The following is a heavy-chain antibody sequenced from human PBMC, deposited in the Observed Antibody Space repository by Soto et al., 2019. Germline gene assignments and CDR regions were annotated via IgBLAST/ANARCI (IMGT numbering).Heavy chain of an antibody. CDR1: GFILRNYV. D-gene: IGHD3-22*01. CDR3: TRRYYYDSSGPVCVAFDI. Sequence: QVQLVESGGGVVQPGRSLRLSCAASGFILRNYVMHWVRQAPGKGLEWVALISYDGSNKYYVDFVKGRFTISRDNSKNTLYLQLNILRPEDTAVYYYTRRYYYDSSGPVCVAFDIWGQGTMVTVSS. J-gene: IGHJ3*02. V-gene: IGHV3-30-3*01. CDR2: ISYDGSNK.